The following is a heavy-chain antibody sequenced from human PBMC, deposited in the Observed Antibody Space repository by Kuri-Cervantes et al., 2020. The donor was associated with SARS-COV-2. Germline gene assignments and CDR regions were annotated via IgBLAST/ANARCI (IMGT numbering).Heavy chain of an antibody. D-gene: IGHD5-18*01. J-gene: IGHJ4*02. CDR1: GDSISSSAYY. CDR3: ARRGYSYGSGDGDY. V-gene: IGHV4-39*01. CDR2: IYYSGST. Sequence: SETLSLTCSVSGDSISSSAYYWGWIRQPPGKGLEWIGNIYYSGSTHYNPPLKSRVTIFVDTSKNQFSLKLSSVTAADTAVYYCARRGYSYGSGDGDYWGQGTLVTVSS.